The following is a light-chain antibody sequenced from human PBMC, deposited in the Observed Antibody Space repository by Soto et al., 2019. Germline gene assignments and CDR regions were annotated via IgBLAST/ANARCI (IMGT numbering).Light chain of an antibody. CDR1: SSDVGSYNL. J-gene: IGLJ1*01. CDR2: EGS. V-gene: IGLV2-23*01. CDR3: CSYAGSSTSYV. Sequence: QSALTQPASASGSPGQSITISCTGTSSDVGSYNLVSWYQQHPGKAPKLMIYEGSKRPSGVSNRFSGSKSGNTASPTISGLQAEDEADYYCCSYAGSSTSYVFGTGTKVTVL.